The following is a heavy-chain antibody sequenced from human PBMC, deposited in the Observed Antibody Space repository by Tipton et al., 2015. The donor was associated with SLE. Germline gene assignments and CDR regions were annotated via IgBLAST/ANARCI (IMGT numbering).Heavy chain of an antibody. CDR1: GFTFSSYW. Sequence: SLRLSCASSGFTFSSYWMTWVRQAPGKGLEWVANIKQDGSVKYYGDSVKGRFTISRDNAKNSLFLQMSSLRVDDTAVYYCTGGGHNLNWGQGTLVTVSS. V-gene: IGHV3-7*04. J-gene: IGHJ4*02. CDR3: TGGGHNLN. D-gene: IGHD5-24*01. CDR2: IKQDGSVK.